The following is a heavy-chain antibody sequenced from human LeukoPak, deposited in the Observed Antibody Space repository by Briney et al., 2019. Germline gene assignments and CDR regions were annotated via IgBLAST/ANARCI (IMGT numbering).Heavy chain of an antibody. CDR3: ARVGYCSGGSCRGIDY. J-gene: IGHJ4*02. CDR1: GFTVSSNY. CDR2: ISSSSSYI. Sequence: GGSLRLSCAVSGFTVSSNYMSWVRQAPGKGLEWVSSISSSSSYIYYADSVKGRFTISRDNAKNSLYLQMNSLRAEDTAVYYCARVGYCSGGSCRGIDYWGQGTLVTVSS. V-gene: IGHV3-21*01. D-gene: IGHD2-15*01.